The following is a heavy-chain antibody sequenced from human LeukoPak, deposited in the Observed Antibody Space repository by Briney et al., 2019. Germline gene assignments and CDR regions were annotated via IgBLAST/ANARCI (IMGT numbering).Heavy chain of an antibody. J-gene: IGHJ3*02. CDR3: ARDSRIMITFGGVGDAFDI. CDR1: GGSISSYY. Sequence: SETLSLTCTVSGGSISSYYWSWIREPAGQGLEWIGRIYTSGSTNYNPSLKSRVTMSVDTSKNQFSLKLSSVTAADTAVYYCARDSRIMITFGGVGDAFDIWGQGTMVTVSS. V-gene: IGHV4-4*07. D-gene: IGHD3-16*01. CDR2: IYTSGST.